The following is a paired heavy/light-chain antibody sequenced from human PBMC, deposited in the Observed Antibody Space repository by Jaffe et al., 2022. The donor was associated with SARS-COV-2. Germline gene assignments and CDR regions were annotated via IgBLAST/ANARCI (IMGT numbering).Light chain of an antibody. Sequence: QSALTQPRSVSGSPGQSVAISCTGTSSNVGGHNYVSWYQQHPGKAPRVVIYDVSKRSPGVPDRFSGSKSGNTASLTISGLQAEDEADYYCCSYAGNYTAVFGGGTNLTVL. CDR2: DVS. CDR3: CSYAGNYTAV. V-gene: IGLV2-11*02. J-gene: IGLJ3*02. CDR1: SSNVGGHNY.
Heavy chain of an antibody. CDR1: GYTFVAYS. CDR2: INSANGDT. J-gene: IGHJ4*02. V-gene: IGHV1-3*01. D-gene: IGHD2-8*01. Sequence: QVQLVQSGAEVKKPGASVKVSCKASGYTFVAYSIHWVRQAPGQRLEWMGWINSANGDTKYSEKFQGRVTFTRDTSATTAYMELSSLRSEDTAVYYCARDFLMVDFDSWGQGTLVTVPS. CDR3: ARDFLMVDFDS.